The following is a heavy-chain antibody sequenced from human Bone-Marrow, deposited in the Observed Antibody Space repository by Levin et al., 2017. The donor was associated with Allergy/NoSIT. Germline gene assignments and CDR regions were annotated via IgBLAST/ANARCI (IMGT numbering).Heavy chain of an antibody. D-gene: IGHD6-19*01. J-gene: IGHJ3*01. CDR2: ISGPGDNT. V-gene: IGHV3-23*01. CDR1: GFTFPNFA. CDR3: AEDLEKQLLWLSVGQDAFDF. Sequence: PGGSLRLSCAASGFTFPNFAMTWVRQAPGKGLEWVATISGPGDNTYYADSVKGRFTISRDDSKNTLYLQVVSLRAEDTAAYYCAEDLEKQLLWLSVGQDAFDFWGQGTMVSVSS.